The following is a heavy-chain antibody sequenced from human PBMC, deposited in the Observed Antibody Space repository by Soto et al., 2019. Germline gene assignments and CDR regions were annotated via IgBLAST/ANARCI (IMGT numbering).Heavy chain of an antibody. CDR3: AKARITMIVGMDFDY. CDR2: ISYDGSNK. J-gene: IGHJ4*02. Sequence: GESLKISCAASGFTFSSYGMHWVRQAPGKGLEWVAVISYDGSNKYYADSVKGRFTISRDNSKNTLYLQMNSLRAEDTAVYYCAKARITMIVGMDFDYWGQGTLVTVSS. D-gene: IGHD3-22*01. CDR1: GFTFSSYG. V-gene: IGHV3-30*18.